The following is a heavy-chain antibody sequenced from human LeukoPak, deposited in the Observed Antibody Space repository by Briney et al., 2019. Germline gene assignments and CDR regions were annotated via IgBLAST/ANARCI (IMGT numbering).Heavy chain of an antibody. V-gene: IGHV2-5*01. D-gene: IGHD3-10*01. CDR3: AHSKVVRGVMQSFDY. J-gene: IGHJ4*02. CDR1: GFSLSTSGVG. Sequence: SGPTLVKPTQTLTLTCTFSGFSLSTSGVGVGWIRQPPGKALEWLALIYWNDDKRYSPSLKSRLTITKDASKNQVVLTMTNMDPVDTATYYCAHSKVVRGVMQSFDYWGQGTLVTVSS. CDR2: IYWNDDK.